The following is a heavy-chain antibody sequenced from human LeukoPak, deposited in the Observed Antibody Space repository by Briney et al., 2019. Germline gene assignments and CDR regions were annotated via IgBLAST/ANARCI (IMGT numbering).Heavy chain of an antibody. V-gene: IGHV3-30*04. J-gene: IGHJ4*02. D-gene: IGHD3-3*01. Sequence: GRSLRLSCVASGLAFSSYSMHWVRQAPGKGLEWVGVISYDGSDEYYTDSVKGRFTISRDSSKNTVYLQMNSLRADDTAVYYCARDFTPEWFDIHWGQGTLVTVSS. CDR2: ISYDGSDE. CDR3: ARDFTPEWFDIH. CDR1: GLAFSSYS.